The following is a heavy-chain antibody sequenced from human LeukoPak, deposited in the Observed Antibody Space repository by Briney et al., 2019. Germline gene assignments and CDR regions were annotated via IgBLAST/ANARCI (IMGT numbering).Heavy chain of an antibody. CDR2: ISYDGSNK. J-gene: IGHJ4*02. D-gene: IGHD3-9*01. Sequence: GRSLRLSCAASGFTFSSYAMHWVRQAPGKGLEWVAVISYDGSNKYCADSVKGRFTISRDNSKNTLYLQMNSLRAEDTAVYYCARVVDDILTGYYVSYYFDYWGQGTLVNVSS. CDR3: ARVVDDILTGYYVSYYFDY. V-gene: IGHV3-30*04. CDR1: GFTFSSYA.